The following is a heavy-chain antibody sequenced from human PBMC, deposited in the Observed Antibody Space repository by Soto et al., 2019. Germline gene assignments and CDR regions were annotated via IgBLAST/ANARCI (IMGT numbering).Heavy chain of an antibody. CDR3: AKDRYGDYGGIDY. V-gene: IGHV3-23*01. CDR1: GFTFSTYA. D-gene: IGHD4-17*01. Sequence: GSLRLSCAASGFTFSTYAMIWVRQAPGKGLEWVSVITGSGGSTYYADSVKGRFTISRGTSKNTLFLQMNSLRAEDTAVYYCAKDRYGDYGGIDYRGQGTLVTVSS. J-gene: IGHJ4*02. CDR2: ITGSGGST.